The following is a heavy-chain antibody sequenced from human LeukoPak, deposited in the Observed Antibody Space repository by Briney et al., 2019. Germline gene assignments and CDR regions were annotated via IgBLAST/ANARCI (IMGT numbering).Heavy chain of an antibody. J-gene: IGHJ4*02. CDR2: TFYRSKWYN. Sequence: SQTLSLTCVIAGDSVSSNTAAWNWISQSPLRGLEWRGRTFYRSKWYNDYAGSVKSRITISPDTSKNHFSLHLDSVTPEDTAMYYCARDGWPAFDYWGQGSLVTVSS. V-gene: IGHV6-1*01. CDR3: ARDGWPAFDY. CDR1: GDSVSSNTAA. D-gene: IGHD2-15*01.